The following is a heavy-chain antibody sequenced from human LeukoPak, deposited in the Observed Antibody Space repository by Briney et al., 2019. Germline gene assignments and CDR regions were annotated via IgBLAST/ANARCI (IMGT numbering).Heavy chain of an antibody. CDR1: GFPFSSYW. Sequence: GGSLRLSCVASGFPFSSYWMTWVRQAPGKGLEWVSYISSSSSTIYYADSVKGRFTISRDNAKNSLYLQMNSLRAEDTAVYYCARLIAARSFDYWGQGTLVTVST. CDR2: ISSSSSTI. V-gene: IGHV3-48*01. J-gene: IGHJ4*02. D-gene: IGHD6-6*01. CDR3: ARLIAARSFDY.